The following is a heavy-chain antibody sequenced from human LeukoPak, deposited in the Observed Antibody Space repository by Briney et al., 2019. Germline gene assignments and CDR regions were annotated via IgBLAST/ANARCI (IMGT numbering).Heavy chain of an antibody. CDR1: GGSISSGGYY. V-gene: IGHV4-30-2*02. Sequence: PSETLSLTCTVSGGSISSGGYYWSWIRQPPGKGLEWIGYISHSGSTYHNPSLKSRVTISVDRSKNQFSLKLSSVTAADTAVYYCARTGSGYGSGSYPLFDYWGQGTLVTVSS. D-gene: IGHD3-10*01. CDR3: ARTGSGYGSGSYPLFDY. J-gene: IGHJ4*02. CDR2: ISHSGST.